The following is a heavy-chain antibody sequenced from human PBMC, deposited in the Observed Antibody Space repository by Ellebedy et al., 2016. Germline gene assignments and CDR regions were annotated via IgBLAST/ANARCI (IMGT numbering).Heavy chain of an antibody. J-gene: IGHJ4*02. Sequence: GESLKISCAASGFTFSSYTMNWVRQAPGKGLEWVSSISGGATSKFYSDSVKGRFTISRDNAKNSLYLQMNSLRAEDTAVYYCARDFGDGSGSYYPINWGQGTLVTVSS. CDR1: GFTFSSYT. CDR2: ISGGATSK. CDR3: ARDFGDGSGSYYPIN. D-gene: IGHD3-10*01. V-gene: IGHV3-21*01.